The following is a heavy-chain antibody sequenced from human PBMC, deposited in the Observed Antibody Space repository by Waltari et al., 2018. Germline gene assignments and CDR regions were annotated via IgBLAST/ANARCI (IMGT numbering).Heavy chain of an antibody. CDR2: ISGSGGST. CDR3: AKYRPGAVAGIFDY. J-gene: IGHJ4*02. V-gene: IGHV3-23*04. CDR1: GFTFSSYA. Sequence: EVQLVESGGGLVQPGGSLRLSCAASGFTFSSYAMSWVRQAPGKGREWVAVISGSGGSTYYADSVKGRFTISRYNSKNTLYLQMNSLRAEDTAVYYCAKYRPGAVAGIFDYWGQGTLVTVSS. D-gene: IGHD6-19*01.